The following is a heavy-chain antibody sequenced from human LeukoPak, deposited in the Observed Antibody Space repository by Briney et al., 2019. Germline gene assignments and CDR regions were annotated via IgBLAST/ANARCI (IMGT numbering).Heavy chain of an antibody. CDR2: INPSGGST. CDR3: ARDPGSGWYFGYYYYYMDV. CDR1: GYTFTGYY. Sequence: ASVKVSCKASGYTFTGYYMHWVRQVPGQGLEWMGIINPSGGSTSYAQKFQGRVTMTRDMSTSTVYMELSSLRSEDTAVYYCARDPGSGWYFGYYYYYMDVWGKGTTVTVSS. V-gene: IGHV1-46*01. D-gene: IGHD6-19*01. J-gene: IGHJ6*03.